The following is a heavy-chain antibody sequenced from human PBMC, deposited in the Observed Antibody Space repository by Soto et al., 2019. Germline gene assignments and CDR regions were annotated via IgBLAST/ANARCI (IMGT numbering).Heavy chain of an antibody. CDR2: IIPVLGTT. D-gene: IGHD4-17*01. V-gene: IGHV1-69*13. Sequence: SVKVSCKASGGDFSNYVISWVRQAPGQGLEWMGGIIPVLGTTHYAQKFQGRVTLTADESTSTAYMGLSSLGSEDTAMYYCARKGSDLEMTTGSDYYCQYGMDVWGQGTTVTVSS. CDR3: ARKGSDLEMTTGSDYYCQYGMDV. J-gene: IGHJ6*02. CDR1: GGDFSNYV.